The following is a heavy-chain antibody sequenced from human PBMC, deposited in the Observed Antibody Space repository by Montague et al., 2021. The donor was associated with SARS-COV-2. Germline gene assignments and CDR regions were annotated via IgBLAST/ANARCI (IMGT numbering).Heavy chain of an antibody. J-gene: IGHJ4*02. D-gene: IGHD3-10*01. CDR2: MHFTWKT. Sequence: SETLSLTCSVSGDSITIHYWSWIRQPAGKGLEWIGRMHFTWKTNFSPFFSSRLTMSAATSKNQFSLKLTAVTAADTAIYFCARDRFDFGAGRQGTIDFWGQGTLVTVSS. CDR3: ARDRFDFGAGRQGTIDF. V-gene: IGHV4-4*07. CDR1: GDSITIHY.